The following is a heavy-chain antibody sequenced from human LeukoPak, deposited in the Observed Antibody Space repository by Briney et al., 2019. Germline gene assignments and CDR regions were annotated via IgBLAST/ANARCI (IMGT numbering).Heavy chain of an antibody. Sequence: SGGSLRLSCAASGFTISSNYMSWVRQAPGKGLEWVSVIYSGGSTYYADSVKGRFTISRDNAKNSLYLQMNSLRAEDTAVYYCTGKRFDPWGQGTLVIVSS. J-gene: IGHJ5*02. CDR1: GFTISSNY. D-gene: IGHD5-24*01. CDR2: IYSGGST. CDR3: TGKRFDP. V-gene: IGHV3-53*01.